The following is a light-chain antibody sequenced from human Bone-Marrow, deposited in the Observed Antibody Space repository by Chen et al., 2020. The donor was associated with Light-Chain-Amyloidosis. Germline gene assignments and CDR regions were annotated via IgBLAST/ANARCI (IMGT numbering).Light chain of an antibody. CDR1: SSDVGGDNP. V-gene: IGLV2-14*01. J-gene: IGLJ1*01. Sequence: QSALTQPASVSGSPGQSITISCTGTSSDVGGDNPVSWYQQHPDKAPKLMIYEVTNRPSWVPDRLSGSTSDDTASLTISGLQTEDEADYFCSSYTITSTLVFGSGTRVTVL. CDR2: EVT. CDR3: SSYTITSTLV.